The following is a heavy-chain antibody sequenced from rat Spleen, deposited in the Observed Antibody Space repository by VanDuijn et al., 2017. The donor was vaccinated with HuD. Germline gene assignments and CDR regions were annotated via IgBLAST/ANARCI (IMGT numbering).Heavy chain of an antibody. CDR3: TRGSDWYFDF. V-gene: IGHV5-29*01. Sequence: EVQLVESDGGLLQPGRSLKLSCAASGFNFSDYFMAWVRQAPTKGLEWVATISYDGSTTYYRDSVKGRFTISRDNAKSTLSLQMDSLRSEDTATYYCTRGSDWYFDFGGPGTMVTVSS. J-gene: IGHJ1*01. CDR1: GFNFSDYF. D-gene: IGHD5-1*01. CDR2: ISYDGSTT.